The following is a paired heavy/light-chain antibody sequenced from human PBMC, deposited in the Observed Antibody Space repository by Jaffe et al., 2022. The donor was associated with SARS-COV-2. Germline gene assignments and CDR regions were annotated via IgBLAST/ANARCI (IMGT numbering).Light chain of an antibody. CDR1: EDISNY. CDR3: QQYKILPIT. J-gene: IGKJ5*01. CDR2: DAS. Sequence: DILMAQSPTSLSAYIGDKVTITCQATEDISNYLNWYQAQPGKAPKLLIYDASNLETGVPSRFSGSGSGRHFTFTISSLRPEDIATYYCQQYKILPITFGQGTRLEIK. V-gene: IGKV1-33*01.
Heavy chain of an antibody. CDR1: GDTFTGSA. D-gene: IGHD3-10*01. V-gene: IGHV1-3*04. CDR2: ISTGNGDT. J-gene: IGHJ4*02. Sequence: QVLLVQSGAEVRKPGASVKISCKASGDTFTGSALHWVRLAPGQRLEWMGWISTGNGDTRYSHNFQGRLVFTRDTYARMAYLQLTNLRSEDTAVYFCARGRSRWGVGFTYDFWGQGTPVTVSS. CDR3: ARGRSRWGVGFTYDF.